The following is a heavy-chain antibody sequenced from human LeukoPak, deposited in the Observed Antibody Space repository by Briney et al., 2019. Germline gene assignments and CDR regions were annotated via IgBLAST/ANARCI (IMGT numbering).Heavy chain of an antibody. Sequence: ASVKVSCKASGYTFTSYDINWVRQATGQGLEWMGWMNPNSGNTGYAQKFQGRVTITRNTSISTAYMELSSLRSEDTAVYYCARGPAMPRFNWFDPWGQGTLVTVSS. J-gene: IGHJ5*02. CDR3: ARGPAMPRFNWFDP. V-gene: IGHV1-8*03. CDR2: MNPNSGNT. CDR1: GYTFTSYD. D-gene: IGHD2-2*01.